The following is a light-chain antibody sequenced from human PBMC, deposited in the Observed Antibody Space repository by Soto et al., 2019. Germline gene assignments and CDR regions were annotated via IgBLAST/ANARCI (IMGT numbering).Light chain of an antibody. CDR2: YDD. Sequence: QPVLTQPASVSEAPRRRGTISCSGSSSNIGNNAVNWYQQLPGKAPKLLIYYDDLLPSGVSDRFSGSKSGTSASLAISGLQSEDEADYYCAAWDDSLNGYVFGTGTKVTVL. J-gene: IGLJ1*01. CDR3: AAWDDSLNGYV. V-gene: IGLV1-36*01. CDR1: SSNIGNNA.